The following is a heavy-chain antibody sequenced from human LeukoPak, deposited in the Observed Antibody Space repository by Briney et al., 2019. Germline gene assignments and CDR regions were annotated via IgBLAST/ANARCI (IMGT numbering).Heavy chain of an antibody. D-gene: IGHD4-17*01. CDR2: INSDGSST. Sequence: GGSLRLSCAASGFTVSSYWMHWVRQAPGKGLVWDSRINSDGSSTSYADSVKGRFTISRDNAKNTLYLQMNSLRAEDTAVYYCARDPTVTTPPFFDYWGQGTLVTVSS. CDR3: ARDPTVTTPPFFDY. V-gene: IGHV3-74*01. CDR1: GFTVSSYW. J-gene: IGHJ4*02.